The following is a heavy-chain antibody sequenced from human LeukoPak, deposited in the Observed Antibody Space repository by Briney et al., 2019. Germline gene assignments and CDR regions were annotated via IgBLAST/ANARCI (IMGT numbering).Heavy chain of an antibody. CDR3: ARDSEYSSSFAFDV. D-gene: IGHD6-13*01. J-gene: IGHJ3*01. Sequence: GSLSLSCAASGFTFSSHWMTWVRQAPGKGLEWVANINQDGSERYYVDSVKGRFTISRDNAKNSLYLQMNSLRAEDTAVYYCARDSEYSSSFAFDVWGQGTMVTVSS. CDR1: GFTFSSHW. CDR2: INQDGSER. V-gene: IGHV3-7*01.